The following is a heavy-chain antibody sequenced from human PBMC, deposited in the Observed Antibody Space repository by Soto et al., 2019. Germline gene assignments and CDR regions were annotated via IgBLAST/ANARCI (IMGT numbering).Heavy chain of an antibody. D-gene: IGHD3-10*01. V-gene: IGHV3-7*05. CDR2: INQDGSER. Sequence: EVQLVESGGGLVQPGGSLRLSCAASGFTFNYYWMSWVRQAPGKGPEWVANINQDGSERYYVDSVRGRFTISRDNAKNSLYLQMNSLRAEDTAVYYCAADILLRAFEKWFDPWGQGTLVTVSS. CDR3: AADILLRAFEKWFDP. J-gene: IGHJ5*02. CDR1: GFTFNYYW.